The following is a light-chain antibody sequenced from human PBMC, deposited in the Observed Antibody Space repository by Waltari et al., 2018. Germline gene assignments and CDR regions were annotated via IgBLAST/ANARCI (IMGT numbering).Light chain of an antibody. Sequence: DIQMTQSPSSLSASVGDRVTITCRASQNINTYLNWYEQKPGEAPNALTVGGYFLQSGVPPRFSGSGSGTEFTLTISSLQPEDFVTFYCQQTFSAPFTFGPGTTV. CDR1: QNINTY. CDR2: GGY. J-gene: IGKJ3*01. V-gene: IGKV1-39*01. CDR3: QQTFSAPFT.